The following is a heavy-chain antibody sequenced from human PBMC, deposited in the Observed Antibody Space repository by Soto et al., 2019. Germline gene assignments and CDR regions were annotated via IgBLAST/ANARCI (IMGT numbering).Heavy chain of an antibody. J-gene: IGHJ6*03. D-gene: IGHD3-9*01. V-gene: IGHV1-46*03. CDR1: GYTFTSYY. CDR3: ARAPSLTGYYLPYYYYYYMDV. Sequence: ASVKVSCKASGYTFTSYYMHWVRQAPGQGLEWMGIINPSGGSTSYAQKFQGRVTMTRDTSTSTVYMELSSLRSEDTAVYYCARAPSLTGYYLPYYYYYYMDVWGKGTTVTVSS. CDR2: INPSGGST.